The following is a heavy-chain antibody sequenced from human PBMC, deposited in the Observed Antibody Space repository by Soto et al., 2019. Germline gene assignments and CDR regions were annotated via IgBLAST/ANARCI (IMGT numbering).Heavy chain of an antibody. Sequence: QITLKESGPTLVKPTQTLTLTCTFSGFSLTTSGVGVGWIRQPPGKALEWLALIYWDDDKNYTPSLKSRLTITKDTSKNQVLLTMTNMDPVDTATYFCAHRQVEYPGRVWDYWGRGTLVTVSS. CDR3: AHRQVEYPGRVWDY. V-gene: IGHV2-5*02. CDR2: IYWDDDK. J-gene: IGHJ4*02. CDR1: GFSLTTSGVG.